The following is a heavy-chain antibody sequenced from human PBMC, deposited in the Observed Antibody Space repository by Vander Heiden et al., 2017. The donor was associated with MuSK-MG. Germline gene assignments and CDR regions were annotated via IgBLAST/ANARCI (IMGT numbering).Heavy chain of an antibody. CDR3: AKGKGAYGSGSYPQFLYYYYYMDV. CDR1: GFTFSSYA. D-gene: IGHD3-10*01. CDR2: ISGSCGST. J-gene: IGHJ6*03. V-gene: IGHV3-23*01. Sequence: EVQLLESGGGLVQPGGSLRLSCAASGFTFSSYAMSWVRQAPGKGLEWVSAISGSCGSTYYADSVKGRFTISRDNSKNTLYLQMNSLRAEDTAVYYCAKGKGAYGSGSYPQFLYYYYYMDVWGKGTTVTVSS.